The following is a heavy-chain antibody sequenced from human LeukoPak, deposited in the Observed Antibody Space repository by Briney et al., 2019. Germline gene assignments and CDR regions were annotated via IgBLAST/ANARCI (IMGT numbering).Heavy chain of an antibody. CDR3: ATMGSNYDILTGYFDY. CDR2: FDPEDGET. D-gene: IGHD3-9*01. Sequence: ASVKVSCKVSGYTLTELSMHWVRQAPGTGLEWMGGFDPEDGETIYAQKFQGRVTMTEDTSTDTAYMELSSLRSEDTAVYYCATMGSNYDILTGYFDYWGQGTLVTVSS. CDR1: GYTLTELS. J-gene: IGHJ4*02. V-gene: IGHV1-24*01.